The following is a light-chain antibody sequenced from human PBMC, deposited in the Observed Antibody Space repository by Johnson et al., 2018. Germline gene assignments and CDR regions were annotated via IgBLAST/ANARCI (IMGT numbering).Light chain of an antibody. J-gene: IGLJ1*01. CDR2: ENN. CDR3: GTWDSSLSAGNV. CDR1: SSNIGNNY. V-gene: IGLV1-51*02. Sequence: QSVLTQPPSVSAAPGQKVTISCSGSSSNIGNNYVSWYQQLPETAPKHLIYENNKRPSGIPDRFSGSKSGTSATLGITGLQTGDEADYYCGTWDSSLSAGNVFGTGTKVTVL.